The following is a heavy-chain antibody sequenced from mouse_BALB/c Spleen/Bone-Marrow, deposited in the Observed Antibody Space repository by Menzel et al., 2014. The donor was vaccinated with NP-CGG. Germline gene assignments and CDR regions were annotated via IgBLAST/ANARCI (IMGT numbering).Heavy chain of an antibody. J-gene: IGHJ3*01. CDR3: TGLDLFAY. CDR2: IDPANGNT. Sequence: EVQLQQSGAELVKPGASVKLSCTASGFNIKDTYMHWVKQRPEQGLEWIGRIDPANGNTKYDPKFQGKATITADTSSNTAYLQLSSLTSEDTAVYYWTGLDLFAYWGQGTLVTVSA. D-gene: IGHD3-3*01. V-gene: IGHV14-3*02. CDR1: GFNIKDTY.